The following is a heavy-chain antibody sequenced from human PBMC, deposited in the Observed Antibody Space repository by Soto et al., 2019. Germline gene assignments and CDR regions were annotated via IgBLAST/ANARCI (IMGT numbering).Heavy chain of an antibody. Sequence: PSETLSLTCTVSGGSITSSGYYWGWIRQPPGKGLEGTGSIYYSVTTYYNPSLNSRVTISVDTSKNQFSLKLSSMTAADTAVYYCARTYSDFWSGSRGWFDPWGQGXLVTVSS. D-gene: IGHD3-3*01. CDR2: IYYSVTT. J-gene: IGHJ5*02. CDR3: ARTYSDFWSGSRGWFDP. V-gene: IGHV4-39*01. CDR1: GGSITSSGYY.